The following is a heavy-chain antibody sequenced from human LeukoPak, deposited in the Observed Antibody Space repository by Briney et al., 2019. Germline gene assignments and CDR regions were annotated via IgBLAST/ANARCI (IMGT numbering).Heavy chain of an antibody. J-gene: IGHJ4*02. CDR3: AGTDIVATKDDY. V-gene: IGHV3-48*03. D-gene: IGHD5-12*01. CDR2: ISSSGSTI. Sequence: GGSPRLSCAASGFTFSSYEMNWVRQAPGKGLGWVSYISSSGSTIYYADSVKGRFTISRDNAKNSLYLQMNSLRAEDTAVYYCAGTDIVATKDDYWGQGTLVTVSS. CDR1: GFTFSSYE.